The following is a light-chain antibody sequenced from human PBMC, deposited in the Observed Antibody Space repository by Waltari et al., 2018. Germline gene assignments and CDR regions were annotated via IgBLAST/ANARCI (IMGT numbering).Light chain of an antibody. CDR2: EVS. Sequence: QSDLTQPPPASGSPGQPVTISCTGTNSDVGGSHYVYWYQQPPGKAPQLMIYEVSKRPSGFPDRFSGSKSGNTASLTVSGLQAEDEADYYCSSYAVNNNYVFGTGTKVTVL. J-gene: IGLJ1*01. CDR3: SSYAVNNNYV. V-gene: IGLV2-8*01. CDR1: NSDVGGSHY.